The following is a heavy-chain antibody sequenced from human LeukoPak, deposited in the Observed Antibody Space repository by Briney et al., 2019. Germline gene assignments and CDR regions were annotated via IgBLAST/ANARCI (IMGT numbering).Heavy chain of an antibody. CDR2: ISGSGGST. D-gene: IGHD2-2*01. V-gene: IGHV3-23*01. J-gene: IGHJ4*02. CDR3: ARDFPRAIYCNNTICSPGFDY. CDR1: GFTFSSYA. Sequence: GGSLRLSCAASGFTFSSYAMSWVRQAPGKGVEWVSGISGSGGSTYYADSVKGRFTISRDNSKNTLYLQMNSLRAEDTAVYYCARDFPRAIYCNNTICSPGFDYWGQGTLVTVSS.